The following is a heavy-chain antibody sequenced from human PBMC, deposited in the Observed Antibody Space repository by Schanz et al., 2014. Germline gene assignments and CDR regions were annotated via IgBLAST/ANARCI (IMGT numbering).Heavy chain of an antibody. CDR2: INSVGSNT. CDR1: GFTFSSHW. J-gene: IGHJ3*02. CDR3: ARKMKVGVYGGKGQDSLDI. V-gene: IGHV3-74*01. D-gene: IGHD3-22*01. Sequence: EVQLVQSGGGLVQPGGSLRLSCAASGFTFSSHWMHWVRQDPGKGPVWVARINSVGSNTDYADSVTGRFTISRDNAKNTLYLQMNTLRAEDTAVYYCARKMKVGVYGGKGQDSLDIWGRGTMVTVSS.